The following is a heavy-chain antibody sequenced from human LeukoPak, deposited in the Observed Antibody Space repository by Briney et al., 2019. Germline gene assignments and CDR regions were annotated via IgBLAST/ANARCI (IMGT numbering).Heavy chain of an antibody. Sequence: GGSLRLSCAASGFIFSIYSMNWVRQAPGKGLEWVSSISNDGNYIYYADSVKGRFTISRDNAKNSLYLQMNSLRAGGTAVYYCANHLACGSTSCPPFDSWGQGTLVTVSS. D-gene: IGHD2-2*01. J-gene: IGHJ4*02. V-gene: IGHV3-21*01. CDR2: ISNDGNYI. CDR3: ANHLACGSTSCPPFDS. CDR1: GFIFSIYS.